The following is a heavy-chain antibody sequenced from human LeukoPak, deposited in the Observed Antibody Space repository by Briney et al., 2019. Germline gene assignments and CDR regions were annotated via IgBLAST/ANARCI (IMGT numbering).Heavy chain of an antibody. CDR2: ISTGATKT. D-gene: IGHD7-27*01. V-gene: IGHV3-23*01. J-gene: IGHJ4*02. CDR1: GFTTSYYA. Sequence: PEGSLRLSCAVSGFTTSYYAMSWVRQAPGKGLEWVSCISTGATKTYYADSVKGRFTISRDDSMNTLYLQMNSLRAEDTALYYCAKGGPTGDLRSPGRDWWGQGTLVTVSS. CDR3: AKGGPTGDLRSPGRDW.